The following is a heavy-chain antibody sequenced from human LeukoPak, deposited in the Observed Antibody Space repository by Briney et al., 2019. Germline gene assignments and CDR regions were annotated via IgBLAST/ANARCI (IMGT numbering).Heavy chain of an antibody. D-gene: IGHD3-22*01. CDR3: ARETNDYFDSSAYMDV. V-gene: IGHV4-39*07. CDR2: IDYSGSP. Sequence: SETLSLTCAVSGGSISSSSYYWGWIRQPPGKGLEWIGRIDYSGSPCYRPSLKSRATISVDTSKRQVSLKLSSVTAADTAVYYCARETNDYFDSSAYMDVWGQGTTVTVSS. J-gene: IGHJ6*03. CDR1: GGSISSSSYY.